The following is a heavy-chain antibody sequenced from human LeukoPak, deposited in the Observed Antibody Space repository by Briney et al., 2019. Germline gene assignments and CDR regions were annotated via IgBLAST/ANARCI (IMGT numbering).Heavy chain of an antibody. V-gene: IGHV3-7*02. D-gene: IGHD6-13*01. CDR2: IKQDGSEK. CDR1: AVSGFSFSSYW. Sequence: AGSLRLSCAVSAVSGFSFSSYWMAWVRQAPGKGLQWVANIKQDGSEKYYVDSVKGRFTISRDNAKNSLVLQMSSLRAEDTAVYYCTTDLGSSRPNYWGQGTLVTVSS. J-gene: IGHJ4*02. CDR3: TTDLGSSRPNY.